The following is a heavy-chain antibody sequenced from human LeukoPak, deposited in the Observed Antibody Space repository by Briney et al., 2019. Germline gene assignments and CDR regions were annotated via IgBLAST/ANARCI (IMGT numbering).Heavy chain of an antibody. Sequence: ASVKVSCKASGYTFTSYDINWVRQATGQGPEWMGWMNPNSGNTGYAQKFQGRVTMTRNTSISTAYMELSSLRSEDTAVYYRARVRSERGDYNWFDPWGQGTLVTVSS. CDR1: GYTFTSYD. J-gene: IGHJ5*02. CDR2: MNPNSGNT. CDR3: ARVRSERGDYNWFDP. D-gene: IGHD3-10*01. V-gene: IGHV1-8*01.